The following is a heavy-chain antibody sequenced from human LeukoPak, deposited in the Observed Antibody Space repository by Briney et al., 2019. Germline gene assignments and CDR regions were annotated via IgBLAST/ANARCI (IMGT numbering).Heavy chain of an antibody. CDR1: GFTFDDYA. Sequence: GRSLRLSCAASGFTFDDYAMHWVRQAPGKGLEWVSGISWNSGSIGYADSVKGRFTISRDNAKNSLYLQMNSLRAEDVALYYCAKGYSSGWGPFDYWGQGTLVTVSS. CDR2: ISWNSGSI. CDR3: AKGYSSGWGPFDY. D-gene: IGHD6-19*01. V-gene: IGHV3-9*03. J-gene: IGHJ4*02.